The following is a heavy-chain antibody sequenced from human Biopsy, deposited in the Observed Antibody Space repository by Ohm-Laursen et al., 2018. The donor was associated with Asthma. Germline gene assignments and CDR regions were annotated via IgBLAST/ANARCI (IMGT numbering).Heavy chain of an antibody. D-gene: IGHD3-22*01. Sequence: SLRLSCSAPGFTFSTYGMHWVRQAPGKGLEWVSVIYSGGTPHTADSVRGRFTISRDYSKNTLYLQMHSLRAEDTAVYYCARGDSSNWSHYYFDYWGQGTLVTVSS. V-gene: IGHV3-NL1*01. CDR3: ARGDSSNWSHYYFDY. CDR2: IYSGGTP. CDR1: GFTFSTYG. J-gene: IGHJ4*02.